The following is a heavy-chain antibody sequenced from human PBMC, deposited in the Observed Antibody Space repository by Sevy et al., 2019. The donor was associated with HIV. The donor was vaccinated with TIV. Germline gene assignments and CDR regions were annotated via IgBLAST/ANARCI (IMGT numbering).Heavy chain of an antibody. J-gene: IGHJ4*02. CDR2: IKSETDGGTT. CDR3: SVEDGDNYFDY. D-gene: IGHD1-1*01. CDR1: GFTLNKAW. V-gene: IGHV3-15*07. Sequence: GGSLRLSCAASGFTLNKAWMNWVRQAPGKGLEWVGRIKSETDGGTTDYAEPVKGRFSISRDDSKNTLYLQMNSLKIEDTAVYYCSVEDGDNYFDYWGQGALVTVSS.